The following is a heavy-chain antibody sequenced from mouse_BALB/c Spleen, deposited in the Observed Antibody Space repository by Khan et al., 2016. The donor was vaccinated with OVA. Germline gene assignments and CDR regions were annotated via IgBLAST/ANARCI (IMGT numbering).Heavy chain of an antibody. D-gene: IGHD1-1*01. CDR1: GYTFTSYT. CDR3: ARDVHYYGSREAMDN. V-gene: IGHV1-4*01. J-gene: IGHJ4*01. Sequence: QVQLKESGAELARPGASVKMSCKASGYTFTSYTMHWVKQRPGQGLEWIGYIIPSTVYTNYNQKFKDKATLTADKSSSTAYMQLSSLTSEDSAVYYCARDVHYYGSREAMDNWGQGTSVTVSS. CDR2: IIPSTVYT.